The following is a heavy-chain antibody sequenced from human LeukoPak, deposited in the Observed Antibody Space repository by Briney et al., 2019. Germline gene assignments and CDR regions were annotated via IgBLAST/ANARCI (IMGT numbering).Heavy chain of an antibody. CDR1: GGSISSYY. D-gene: IGHD3-10*01. Sequence: SETLSLTCTVSGGSISSYYWSWIRQPPGKGLEWIGYIYYSGSTNYSPSLKSRVTISVDTSKNQFSLKLSSVTAADTAVYYCARWFGENAFDIWGQGQWSPSLQ. V-gene: IGHV4-59*08. CDR3: ARWFGENAFDI. J-gene: IGHJ3*02. CDR2: IYYSGST.